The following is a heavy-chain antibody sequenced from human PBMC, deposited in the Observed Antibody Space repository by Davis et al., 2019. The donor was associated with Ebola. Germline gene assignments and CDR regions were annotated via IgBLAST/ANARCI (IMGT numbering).Heavy chain of an antibody. CDR2: INSDGTSS. J-gene: IGHJ6*02. CDR1: GYTFSSFW. V-gene: IGHV3-74*01. D-gene: IGHD3-3*01. Sequence: HTGGSLRLSCKGSGYTFSSFWMNWVRQAPGKGLEWVSRINSDGTSSNYTDVVRGRFTVSRDNAKNSLYLQMNSLRAEDTAVYYCASLPRGEWLLLPLYYGMDVWGQGTTVTVSS. CDR3: ASLPRGEWLLLPLYYGMDV.